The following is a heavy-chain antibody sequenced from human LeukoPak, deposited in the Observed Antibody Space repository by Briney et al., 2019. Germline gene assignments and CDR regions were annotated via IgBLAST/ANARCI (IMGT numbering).Heavy chain of an antibody. CDR3: ARDRGTEVAGTWISSYFDY. CDR1: GFTFRSYG. J-gene: IGHJ4*02. D-gene: IGHD6-19*01. V-gene: IGHV3-33*01. CDR2: IWFGGRTE. Sequence: GGSLRLSCAVSGFTFRSYGMNWVRQAPGKGLEWVALIWFGGRTEYYADSVKGRFTISRDNSKNTLYLQMNSLRAEDTAVYTCARDRGTEVAGTWISSYFDYWGQGTLVTVSS.